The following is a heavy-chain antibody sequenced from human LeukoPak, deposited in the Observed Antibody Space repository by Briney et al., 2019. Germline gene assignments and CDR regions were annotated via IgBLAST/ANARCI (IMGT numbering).Heavy chain of an antibody. J-gene: IGHJ3*01. CDR3: ARRDYSGILPYAFDV. Sequence: LETLSLTCTVSGGSISGFHRGWIRQPAGQGLEWSEYISYSGFTIYTPSRKSRFPISVDTSKNQFSLRLSSVTAADTAVYFCARRDYSGILPYAFDVWGQGTLVAVSS. D-gene: IGHD4-23*01. CDR2: ISYSGFT. CDR1: GGSISGFH. V-gene: IGHV4-59*08.